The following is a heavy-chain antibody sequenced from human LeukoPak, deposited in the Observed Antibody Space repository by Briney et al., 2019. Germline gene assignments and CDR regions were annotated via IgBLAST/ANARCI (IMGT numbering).Heavy chain of an antibody. CDR3: ARGRPFGD. Sequence: GASVKVSCKASGYTFTSYDIKWVRQATGQGLQWMGWMNSKGRVIMTRNTSITTAYMELSSLRSEDTAVYYCARGRPFGDWGQGTLVTVSS. J-gene: IGHJ4*02. V-gene: IGHV1-8*01. D-gene: IGHD3-10*01. CDR1: GYTFTSYD. CDR2: MNS.